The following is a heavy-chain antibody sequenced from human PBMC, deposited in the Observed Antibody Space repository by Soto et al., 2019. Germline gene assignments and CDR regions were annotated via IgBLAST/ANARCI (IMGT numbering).Heavy chain of an antibody. D-gene: IGHD5-12*01. V-gene: IGHV1-69*05. J-gene: IGHJ6*02. Sequence: QVQLVQSGAEVKKPGSSVKVSCKASGGTFNTFAISWVRQAPGQGFEWLGGIIPVFRTPDYAQKFQGRVTIIQDESASTAYMGLSSLRSEDTAVYDCARDKGRQRLGRNYYDAMDIWGQGTTVTVSS. CDR3: ARDKGRQRLGRNYYDAMDI. CDR1: GGTFNTFA. CDR2: IIPVFRTP.